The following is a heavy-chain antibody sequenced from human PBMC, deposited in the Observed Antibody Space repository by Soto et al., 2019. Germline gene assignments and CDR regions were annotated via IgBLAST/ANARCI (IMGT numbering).Heavy chain of an antibody. CDR3: VRALWGRGNWFDP. J-gene: IGHJ5*02. Sequence: PSETLSLTCTVSGGSISSYYWSWIRQPPGKGLEWIGYIYYSGSTNYNPSLKSRVTISVDTSKNQFSLKLSSVTAADTAVYYCVRALWGRGNWFDPWGQGTLVTVSS. V-gene: IGHV4-59*01. CDR1: GGSISSYY. CDR2: IYYSGST. D-gene: IGHD3-16*01.